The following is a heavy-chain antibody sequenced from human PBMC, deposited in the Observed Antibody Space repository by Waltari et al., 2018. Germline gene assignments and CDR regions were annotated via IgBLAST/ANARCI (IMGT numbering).Heavy chain of an antibody. CDR2: IRYDGSFK. J-gene: IGHJ3*02. V-gene: IGHV3-30*02. CDR1: GLAFRTYG. CDR3: AKDGDYTLPGYNAFDI. Sequence: QVHLVESGGGVVQPGGSLRLSCATSGLAFRTYGMHWVRQSPGKGTEWVECIRYDGSFKVYADSVKGLFIISRDNSKNTLYFQMNDLRPEDTALYYCAKDGDYTLPGYNAFDIWGRGTVVTVSP. D-gene: IGHD4-17*01.